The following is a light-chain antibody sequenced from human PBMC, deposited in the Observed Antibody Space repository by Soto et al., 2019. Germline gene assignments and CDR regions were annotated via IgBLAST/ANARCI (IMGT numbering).Light chain of an antibody. V-gene: IGKV1-39*01. CDR3: QQTHKTFT. J-gene: IGKJ4*01. CDR2: AAS. CDR1: QSISTY. Sequence: DIQMTQSPSSLSASVGDRVTITCRASQSISTYLNWYQQKPGKVPKLLIYAASSLQSGVPSRFSGSGSATDFTLTISSMQPEDFATYYCQQTHKTFTLGGGTKVDIK.